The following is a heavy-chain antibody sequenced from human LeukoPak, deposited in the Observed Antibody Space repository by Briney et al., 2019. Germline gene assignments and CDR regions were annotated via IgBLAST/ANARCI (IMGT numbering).Heavy chain of an antibody. CDR3: ARLGYYDSSGYSTDFDY. Sequence: ASVKVSCKASGYTFTGYYMHWVRQAPGQGLEWMGWINPNSGGTNYAQKFQGRVTMTRDTSINTAYMELSRLRSDDTAVYYCARLGYYDSSGYSTDFDYWGQGTLVTVSS. CDR1: GYTFTGYY. J-gene: IGHJ4*02. CDR2: INPNSGGT. D-gene: IGHD3-22*01. V-gene: IGHV1-2*02.